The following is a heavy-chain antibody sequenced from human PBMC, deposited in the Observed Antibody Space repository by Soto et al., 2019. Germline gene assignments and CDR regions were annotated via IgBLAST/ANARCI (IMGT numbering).Heavy chain of an antibody. D-gene: IGHD1-26*01. CDR3: AKDLVPKLRPRPGYYGMDA. V-gene: IGHV3-30*18. J-gene: IGHJ6*02. Sequence: GGSLRLSCAASGFTFSSYGMHWVRQAPGKGLEWVAVISYDGSNKYYADSVKGRFTISRDNSKNTLYLQMNSLRAEDTAVYYCAKDLVPKLRPRPGYYGMDAWGQGTTVTVSS. CDR2: ISYDGSNK. CDR1: GFTFSSYG.